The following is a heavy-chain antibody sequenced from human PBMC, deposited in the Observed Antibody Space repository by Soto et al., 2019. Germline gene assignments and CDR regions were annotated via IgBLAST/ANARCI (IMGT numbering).Heavy chain of an antibody. D-gene: IGHD5-12*01. J-gene: IGHJ6*03. CDR1: GDTFTDYY. V-gene: IGHV1-2*04. CDR3: ARESGGATATLDYYYFYMDV. CDR2: INPNSGVT. Sequence: QVQLVQSGAEVKKPGASVTVSCRSSGDTFTDYYIHWVRQAPGQGLEWMGWINPNSGVTKYAQKVQGWVSMPRETSIRTVYMRLSRLRSDDTAVYYCARESGGATATLDYYYFYMDVWGTGTTVTVSS.